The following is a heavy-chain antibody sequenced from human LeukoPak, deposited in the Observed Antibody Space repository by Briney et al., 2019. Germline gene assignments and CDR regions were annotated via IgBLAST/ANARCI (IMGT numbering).Heavy chain of an antibody. Sequence: PSETPSLTCAVYGGSFSGYYWSWIRQPPGKGLEWIGEINHSGSTNYNPSLKSRVTISVDTSKNQFSLKLSSVTAADTAVYYCARTPRARWFDPWGQGTLVTVSS. V-gene: IGHV4-34*01. CDR1: GGSFSGYY. J-gene: IGHJ5*02. CDR2: INHSGST. CDR3: ARTPRARWFDP.